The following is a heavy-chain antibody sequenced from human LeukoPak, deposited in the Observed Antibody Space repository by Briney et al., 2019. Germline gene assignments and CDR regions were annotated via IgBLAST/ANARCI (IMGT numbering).Heavy chain of an antibody. CDR3: ARDYWSDV. D-gene: IGHD2-8*02. V-gene: IGHV3-30*09. CDR1: GFTFSIYP. CDR2: LSYDGNTK. Sequence: GGSLRLSCATSGFTFSIYPMHWVRQAPGEGLEWVAGLSYDGNTKYYADSVTGRFAISKDISKSTLYLQMNSLRTGDTVIYYCARDYWSDVWGQRTTVTLSS. J-gene: IGHJ6*02.